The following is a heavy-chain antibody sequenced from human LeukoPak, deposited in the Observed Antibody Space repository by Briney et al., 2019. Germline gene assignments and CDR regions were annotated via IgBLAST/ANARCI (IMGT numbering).Heavy chain of an antibody. CDR1: GTSFSSYY. J-gene: IGHJ4*02. Sequence: SETHSLTCGVSGTSFSSYYWSWIRQTPGKGLEWIGEVNHSGYTNMNPSLKSRVTISVDTSKNQFSLMLTSVTAADTAVYFCARMTRGHDYWGQGTLVTVSS. CDR3: ARMTRGHDY. V-gene: IGHV4-34*01. D-gene: IGHD4-11*01. CDR2: VNHSGYT.